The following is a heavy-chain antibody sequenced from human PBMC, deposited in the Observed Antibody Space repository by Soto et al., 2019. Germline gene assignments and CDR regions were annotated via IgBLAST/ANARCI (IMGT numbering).Heavy chain of an antibody. J-gene: IGHJ4*02. CDR1: GFTFSSYG. D-gene: IGHD3-9*01. V-gene: IGHV3-33*01. Sequence: GGSLRLSCAASGFTFSSYGMHWVRQAPGKGLEWVAVIWYDGSNKYYADSVKGRFTISRDNPKNTLYLQMNSLRAEDTAVYYCARDPYRILTGYYIPSFDYWGQGTLVTVSS. CDR2: IWYDGSNK. CDR3: ARDPYRILTGYYIPSFDY.